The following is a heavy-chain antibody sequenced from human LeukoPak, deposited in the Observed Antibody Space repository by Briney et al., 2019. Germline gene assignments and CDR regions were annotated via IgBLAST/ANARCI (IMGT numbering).Heavy chain of an antibody. CDR3: ATDRGWRTSGYYLYYFEY. Sequence: PGGSLRLSCAASGFVFRNYFMSWVRQAPGKGLEWVASIKNDGSEIYYVDSVGGRYTISRDNTKNSLYLQMSSLRAEDTAVYYCATDRGWRTSGYYLYYFEYWGQGTLVTFSS. J-gene: IGHJ4*02. CDR2: IKNDGSEI. V-gene: IGHV3-7*01. CDR1: GFVFRNYF. D-gene: IGHD3-3*01.